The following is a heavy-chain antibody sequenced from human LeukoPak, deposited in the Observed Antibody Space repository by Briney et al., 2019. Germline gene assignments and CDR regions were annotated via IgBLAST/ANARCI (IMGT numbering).Heavy chain of an antibody. V-gene: IGHV4-4*02. CDR1: GGSISNTNW. Sequence: SETLSLTCDVSGGSISNTNWWSWVRQPPGQGLEWIGEVSLAGQTNYNPSLNGRVTMSLDESSNQLSLKLTSVNAADTAIYYWSRESGAFCPFGYWGQGTLVIVPS. D-gene: IGHD1-26*01. CDR2: VSLAGQT. J-gene: IGHJ4*02. CDR3: SRESGAFCPFGY.